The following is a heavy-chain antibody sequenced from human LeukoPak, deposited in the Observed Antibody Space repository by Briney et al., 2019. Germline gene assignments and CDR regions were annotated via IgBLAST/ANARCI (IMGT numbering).Heavy chain of an antibody. D-gene: IGHD3-10*01. V-gene: IGHV3-21*01. CDR2: ISSSSSYI. CDR1: GFTFSSYS. J-gene: IGHJ5*02. Sequence: GGSLRLSCAASGFTFSSYSMNWDRQAPGKGLEWVSSISSSSSYIYYADSVKGRFTISRDNAKNSLYLQMNSLRAEDTAVYYCARDTYGSGALWFDPWGQGTLVTVSS. CDR3: ARDTYGSGALWFDP.